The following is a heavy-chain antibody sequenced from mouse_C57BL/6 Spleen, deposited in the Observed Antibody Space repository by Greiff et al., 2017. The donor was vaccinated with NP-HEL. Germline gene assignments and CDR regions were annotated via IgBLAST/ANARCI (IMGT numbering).Heavy chain of an antibody. CDR1: GFNIKDYY. Sequence: EVQLQQSGAELVRPGASVKLSCTASGFNIKDYYMHWVKQRPEQGLEWIGRIDPEDGDTEYAPKFQGKATMTADTSSNTAYLQLSSLTSVDTAVYYCTMESSGYFDYWGQGTTLTVSS. D-gene: IGHD3-2*02. J-gene: IGHJ2*01. CDR3: TMESSGYFDY. V-gene: IGHV14-1*01. CDR2: IDPEDGDT.